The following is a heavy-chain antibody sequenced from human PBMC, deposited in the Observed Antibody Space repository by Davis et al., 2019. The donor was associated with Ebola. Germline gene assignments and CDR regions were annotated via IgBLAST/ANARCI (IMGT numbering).Heavy chain of an antibody. J-gene: IGHJ6*04. CDR3: ARDRVRQATGFLEWLNYGMDV. Sequence: AASVKVSCKASGYTFTGYYMHWVRQAPGQGLEWMGRINPNSGGTNYAQKFQGRVTMTRDTSISTAYMELSRLRSDDTAVYYCARDRVRQATGFLEWLNYGMDVWGKGTTVTVSS. V-gene: IGHV1-2*06. D-gene: IGHD3-3*01. CDR1: GYTFTGYY. CDR2: INPNSGGT.